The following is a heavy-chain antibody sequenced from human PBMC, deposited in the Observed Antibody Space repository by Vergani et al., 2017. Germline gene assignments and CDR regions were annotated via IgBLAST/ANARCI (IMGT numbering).Heavy chain of an antibody. CDR2: IYYSGST. V-gene: IGHV4-39*07. CDR1: GGSISSSSYY. D-gene: IGHD2-15*01. J-gene: IGHJ3*02. Sequence: QLQLQESGPGLVKPSETLSLTCTVSGGSISSSSYYWGWIRQPPGKGLEWIGSIYYSGSTYYNPSLKSRVTISVETSKNQFSLKLSSVTAADTAVYYCARDPGYCSGGSCPFNIWGQGTMVTVSS. CDR3: ARDPGYCSGGSCPFNI.